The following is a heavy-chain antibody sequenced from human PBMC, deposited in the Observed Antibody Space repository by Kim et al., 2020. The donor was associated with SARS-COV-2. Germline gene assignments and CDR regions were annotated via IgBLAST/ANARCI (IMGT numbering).Heavy chain of an antibody. CDR3: ARENQDIVVVPAFPIGFDP. CDR2: INAGNGNT. CDR1: GYTFTSYA. V-gene: IGHV1-3*01. D-gene: IGHD2-2*01. J-gene: IGHJ5*02. Sequence: ASVKVSCKASGYTFTSYAMHWVRQAPGQRLEWMGWINAGNGNTKYSQKFQRRVTITRDTSASTAYMELSSLRSEDTAVYYCARENQDIVVVPAFPIGFDPWGQGTLVTVSS.